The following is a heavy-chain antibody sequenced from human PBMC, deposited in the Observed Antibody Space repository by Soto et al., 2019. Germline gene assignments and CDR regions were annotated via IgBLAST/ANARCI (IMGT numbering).Heavy chain of an antibody. D-gene: IGHD2-15*01. J-gene: IGHJ5*02. CDR1: GGSFSGYY. V-gene: IGHV4-34*01. CDR3: ASPRCGAGGCYSSWLDP. Sequence: QVQLQQWGAGLLKPSETLSLTCAVSGGSFSGYYWSWVRQPPGKGLEWIGEINHSGSTNYNPSLKGRVTISIDTSKNHFSLKLSSVTAADTAVYYCASPRCGAGGCYSSWLDPWGQGTLVTVSS. CDR2: INHSGST.